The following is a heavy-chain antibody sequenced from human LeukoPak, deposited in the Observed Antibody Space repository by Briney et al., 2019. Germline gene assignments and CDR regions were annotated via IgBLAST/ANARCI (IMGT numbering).Heavy chain of an antibody. D-gene: IGHD5-24*01. J-gene: IGHJ4*02. CDR3: ARSLKEMATGRTYYFDY. Sequence: GGSLRLSCAASGFTFSDYYMSWIRQAPGKGLEWISYISSSGDTIFYADSVKGRFTISRDNSKNTLYLQMNSLRAEDTAVYYCARSLKEMATGRTYYFDYWGQGTLVTVSS. V-gene: IGHV3-11*01. CDR1: GFTFSDYY. CDR2: ISSSGDTI.